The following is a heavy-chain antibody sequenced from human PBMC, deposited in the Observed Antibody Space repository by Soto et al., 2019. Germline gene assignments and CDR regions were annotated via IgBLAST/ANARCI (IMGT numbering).Heavy chain of an antibody. D-gene: IGHD3-22*01. CDR2: ISAYNGNT. V-gene: IGHV1-18*01. CDR3: ARGGVFYDSSGYYIYYFDY. J-gene: IGHJ4*02. Sequence: ASVKVSSKASGYTFTSYGISWVRQAPGQGLEWMGWISAYNGNTNYAQKLQGRVTMTTDTSTSTAYMELRSLRSDDTAVYYCARGGVFYDSSGYYIYYFDYWGQGTLVTVSS. CDR1: GYTFTSYG.